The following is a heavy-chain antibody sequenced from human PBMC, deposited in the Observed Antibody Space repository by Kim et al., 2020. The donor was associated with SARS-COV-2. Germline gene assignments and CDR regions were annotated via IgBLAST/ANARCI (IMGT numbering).Heavy chain of an antibody. CDR2: ISSSGSTI. V-gene: IGHV3-48*03. D-gene: IGHD1-26*01. Sequence: GGSLRLSCAASGFTFSSYEMNWVRQAPGKGLEWVSYISSSGSTIYYADSVKGRFTISRDNAKNSLYLQMNSLRAEDTAVYYCARDRQKWELPETPVSWGQGTLVTVSS. CDR1: GFTFSSYE. J-gene: IGHJ4*02. CDR3: ARDRQKWELPETPVS.